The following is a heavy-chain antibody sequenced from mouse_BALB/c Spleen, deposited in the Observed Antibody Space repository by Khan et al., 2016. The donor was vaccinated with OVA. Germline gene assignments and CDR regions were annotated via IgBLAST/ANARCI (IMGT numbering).Heavy chain of an antibody. CDR1: GFSLSNYG. CDR3: ARNREPDYFDF. V-gene: IGHV2-9*02. CDR2: IWAGGST. Sequence: QVQLKESGPGLVAPSQSLSITCTVSGFSLSNYGVHWVRQPPGKGLEWLGIIWAGGSTNYNSALMSRLSISKDNSKSQVFLKMNSLQTDDTAIYFCARNREPDYFDFWGQGTTLTVSS. J-gene: IGHJ2*01.